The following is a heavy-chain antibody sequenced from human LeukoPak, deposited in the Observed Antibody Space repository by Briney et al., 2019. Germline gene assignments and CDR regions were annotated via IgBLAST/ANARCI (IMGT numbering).Heavy chain of an antibody. CDR2: IKHDGSEK. Sequence: PGGSLRLSCAASGFTFSNHAMSWVRQAPGKGLEWVAHIKHDGSEKNYVASVKGRFTISKDNAKNSLFLQMNNLRGEDTAVYYCVKGRGGYVKYKTFDYWGQGTLVTVSS. J-gene: IGHJ4*02. V-gene: IGHV3-7*01. D-gene: IGHD5-12*01. CDR1: GFTFSNHA. CDR3: VKGRGGYVKYKTFDY.